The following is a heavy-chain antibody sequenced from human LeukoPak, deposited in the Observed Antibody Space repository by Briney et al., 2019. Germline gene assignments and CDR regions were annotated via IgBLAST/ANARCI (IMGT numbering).Heavy chain of an antibody. Sequence: GGSLILSCAASGFTFSSYVMSWVRPAPGKGLEWVSIINSDGTTYYADSVKGRFTISRDNSKNTLYLQINSLRAEDTAIYYCMKYKTTVTTRAAFDPWGQGTLVTVSS. CDR1: GFTFSSYV. CDR2: INSDGTT. CDR3: MKYKTTVTTRAAFDP. V-gene: IGHV3-23*01. D-gene: IGHD4-17*01. J-gene: IGHJ5*02.